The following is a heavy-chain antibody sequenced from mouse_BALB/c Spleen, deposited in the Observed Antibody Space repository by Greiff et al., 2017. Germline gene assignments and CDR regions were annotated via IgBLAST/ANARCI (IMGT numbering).Heavy chain of an antibody. V-gene: IGHV5-17*02. D-gene: IGHD3-1*01. CDR1: GFTFSSFG. Sequence: DVMLVESGGGLVQPGGSRKLSCAASGFTFSSFGMHWVRQAPEKGLEWVAYISSGSSTIYYADTVKGRFTISRDNPKNTLFLQMTSLRSEDTAMYYCARAARDYAMDYWGQGTSVTVSS. CDR3: ARAARDYAMDY. J-gene: IGHJ4*01. CDR2: ISSGSSTI.